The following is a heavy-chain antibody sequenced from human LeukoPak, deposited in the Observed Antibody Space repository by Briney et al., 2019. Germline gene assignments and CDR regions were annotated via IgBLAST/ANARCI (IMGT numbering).Heavy chain of an antibody. J-gene: IGHJ4*02. CDR1: GFSFDDYA. Sequence: GGSLRLSCAASGFSFDDYAMSWVRQAPGKGLEWVSAISGSGGSTYYADSVKGRFTISRDNSKNTLYLQMNSLRAEDTAVYYCAKAGGVTLNYWGQGTLVTVSS. CDR2: ISGSGGST. V-gene: IGHV3-23*01. CDR3: AKAGGVTLNY. D-gene: IGHD3-10*01.